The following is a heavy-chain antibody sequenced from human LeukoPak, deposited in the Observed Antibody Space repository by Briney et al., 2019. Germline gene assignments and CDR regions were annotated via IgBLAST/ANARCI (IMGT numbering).Heavy chain of an antibody. D-gene: IGHD6-6*01. Sequence: SVTVSCKASGGTFSSYAISWVRQAPGQGLEWMGGIIPIFGTANYAQKFQGRVTITTDESTSTAYMELSSLRSEDTAVYYCARARGQLVHWYFDYWGQGTLVTVSS. CDR2: IIPIFGTA. CDR1: GGTFSSYA. J-gene: IGHJ4*02. V-gene: IGHV1-69*05. CDR3: ARARGQLVHWYFDY.